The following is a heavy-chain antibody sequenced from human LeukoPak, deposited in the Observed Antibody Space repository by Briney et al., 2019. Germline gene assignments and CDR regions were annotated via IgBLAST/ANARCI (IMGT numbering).Heavy chain of an antibody. D-gene: IGHD2-2*01. CDR1: GGSFSGYY. CDR3: ARGRGDIVVVPAATKIDY. CDR2: INHSGST. J-gene: IGHJ4*02. Sequence: PSETLSLTCAVYGGSFSGYYWSWIRQPPGKGLEWIGEINHSGSTNYNPSLKSRVTISVDTSKNQFSLKLSPVTAADTAVYYCARGRGDIVVVPAATKIDYWGQGTLVTVSS. V-gene: IGHV4-34*01.